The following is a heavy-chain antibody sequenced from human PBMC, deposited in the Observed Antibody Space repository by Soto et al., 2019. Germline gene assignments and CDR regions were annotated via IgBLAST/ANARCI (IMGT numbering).Heavy chain of an antibody. CDR1: GFKFRNYA. V-gene: IGHV3-33*01. Sequence: HPGGSLRLSCAASGFKFRNYAIHWVRQAPGKGLEWLAVIWFDGSKKYYADSVKGRFTISRDNSKNTVYLDMNSLTADDSGVFYCARAHSMMILDRFDPWGHGTLVTVS. D-gene: IGHD3-16*01. CDR3: ARAHSMMILDRFDP. CDR2: IWFDGSKK. J-gene: IGHJ5*02.